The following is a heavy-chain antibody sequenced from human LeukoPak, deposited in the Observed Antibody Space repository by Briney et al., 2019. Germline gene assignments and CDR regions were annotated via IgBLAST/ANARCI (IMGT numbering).Heavy chain of an antibody. V-gene: IGHV1-18*04. CDR1: GYTFTSYG. D-gene: IGHD3-22*01. CDR3: AFHLYSYDSSGYPDRYGMDV. CDR2: ISAYNGNT. J-gene: IGHJ6*04. Sequence: ASVKVSCKASGYTFTSYGISWVRQAPGQGLEWMGWISAYNGNTNYAQKLQGRVTMTTDTSTSTAYMELSSLRSEDTAVYYCAFHLYSYDSSGYPDRYGMDVWGKGTTVTVSP.